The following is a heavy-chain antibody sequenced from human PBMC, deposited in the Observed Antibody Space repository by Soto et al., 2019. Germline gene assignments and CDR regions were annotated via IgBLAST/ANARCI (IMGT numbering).Heavy chain of an antibody. V-gene: IGHV3-48*02. CDR3: AKYDFWSGYSSLDAFDV. CDR1: GLTFSAYT. D-gene: IGHD3-3*01. CDR2: ISSGSSSI. J-gene: IGHJ3*01. Sequence: GGSLRLSCSAAGLTFSAYTMTWVRQAPGKGLEWISYISSGSSSIYYADSVKGRFTVSRDNAKNSLYLQMNSLRDEDTAVYYCAKYDFWSGYSSLDAFDVWCQGTMVTVSS.